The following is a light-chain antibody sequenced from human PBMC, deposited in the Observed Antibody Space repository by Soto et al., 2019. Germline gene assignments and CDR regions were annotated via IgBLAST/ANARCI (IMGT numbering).Light chain of an antibody. Sequence: EIVLTQSASTLSLSPGERATLSCGASQSVSSNYLAWYQQKPGLAPRLLIYDASSRATGIPARFSGGGSGTDFTLTISSLEPEDSAVYYCQQYGNPPWTFGQGTKVEIK. CDR3: QQYGNPPWT. V-gene: IGKV3D-20*01. J-gene: IGKJ1*01. CDR2: DAS. CDR1: QSVSSNY.